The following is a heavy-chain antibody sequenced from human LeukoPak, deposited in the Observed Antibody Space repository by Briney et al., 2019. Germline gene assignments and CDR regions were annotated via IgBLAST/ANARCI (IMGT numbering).Heavy chain of an antibody. CDR2: FSSSGTT. Sequence: SETLSLTCSVSGDSISYFYWSWIRQAAGKGLEWIGRFSSSGTTDYNASLKSRVTMSVDTSKNQLSLKVISVTAADTAVYYCARDKGFRSRSFDPWGQGTLVTVSS. V-gene: IGHV4-4*07. J-gene: IGHJ5*02. CDR3: ARDKGFRSRSFDP. D-gene: IGHD6-13*01. CDR1: GDSISYFY.